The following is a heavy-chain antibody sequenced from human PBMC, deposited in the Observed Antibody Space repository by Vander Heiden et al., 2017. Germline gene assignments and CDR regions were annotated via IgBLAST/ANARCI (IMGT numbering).Heavy chain of an antibody. CDR2: IYYSGRT. J-gene: IGHJ4*02. D-gene: IGHD6-19*01. CDR3: ARKRYSSGWDFDY. CDR1: GDSISSGTHY. V-gene: IGHV4-39*01. Sequence: QLQLQESGPGLVKPSETLSLTCTVSGDSISSGTHYWGWVRQPPGKGLEWIGTIYYSGRTFYEPSLRSRATISVDTSKNQFSLKLNSVTAADTAVYYCARKRYSSGWDFDYWGQGVLVTVSS.